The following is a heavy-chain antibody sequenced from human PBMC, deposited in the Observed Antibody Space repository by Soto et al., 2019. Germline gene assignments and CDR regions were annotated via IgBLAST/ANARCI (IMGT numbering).Heavy chain of an antibody. D-gene: IGHD3-10*01. V-gene: IGHV3-74*01. J-gene: IGHJ3*01. Sequence: EVQLVESGGGLVQPGESLRLSCAASGFTFDYYWMHWVRQAPGKGLVWVSRVHSDGTTTTYADSVKGRFTISRDNARNTVPLHMSSLRAEDTAIYYCARGDRGGFDLWGHGTVVTVSS. CDR2: VHSDGTTT. CDR3: ARGDRGGFDL. CDR1: GFTFDYYW.